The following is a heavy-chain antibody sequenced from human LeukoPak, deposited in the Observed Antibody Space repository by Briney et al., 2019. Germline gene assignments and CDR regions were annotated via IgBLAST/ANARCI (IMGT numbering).Heavy chain of an antibody. Sequence: GGSLRLSCEASGFTLSSNYMSWVRQAPGKGLQGVSIIYSGGSTYYADSVKGRLTISRDNSMNTLYLQMNSLRAEDTAVYYWARDLGASYYYSMDVWGQGTTVTVSS. CDR3: ARDLGASYYYSMDV. J-gene: IGHJ6*02. CDR2: IYSGGST. D-gene: IGHD4-17*01. V-gene: IGHV3-53*01. CDR1: GFTLSSNY.